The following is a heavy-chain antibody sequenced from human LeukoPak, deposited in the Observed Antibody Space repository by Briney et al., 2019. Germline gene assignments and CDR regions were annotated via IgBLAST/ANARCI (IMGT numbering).Heavy chain of an antibody. CDR1: GGTFSSYA. J-gene: IGHJ6*03. D-gene: IGHD5-18*01. Sequence: SVKVSCKASGGTFSSYAISWVRQAPGQGLEWMGGIFPIFGTANYAQKFQGRVTITTDESTSTAYMELSSLRSKDTAVYYCASAPYSYGYYYYYMDVWGKGTTVTVSS. V-gene: IGHV1-69*05. CDR2: IFPIFGTA. CDR3: ASAPYSYGYYYYYMDV.